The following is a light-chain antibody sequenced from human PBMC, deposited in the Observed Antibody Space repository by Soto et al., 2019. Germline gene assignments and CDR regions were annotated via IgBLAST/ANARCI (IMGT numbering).Light chain of an antibody. CDR3: QQYHDLPIT. CDR1: QDIDKF. CDR2: DAS. V-gene: IGKV1-33*01. Sequence: DIQITQSPSSLSASVGDRVTITCQASQDIDKFLNWYQQKPGKAPKLLIDDASNLQAGVPLRFSGSGSGTDFTFTISSLQPEDIATYYCQQYHDLPITFGQGTRLEIK. J-gene: IGKJ5*01.